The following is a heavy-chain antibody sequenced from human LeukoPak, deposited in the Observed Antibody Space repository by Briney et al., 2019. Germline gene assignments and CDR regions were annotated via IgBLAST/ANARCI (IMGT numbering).Heavy chain of an antibody. V-gene: IGHV5-51*01. CDR2: IYPGDSDT. Sequence: GESLKISCKGSGYSSTSYWIGWVRQMPGKGLEWMGIIYPGDSDTRYSPSFQGQVTISADKSISTAYLQWSSLKASDTAMYYCARQSSSYDILTGYSTNNWFDPWGQGTLVTVSS. J-gene: IGHJ5*02. CDR3: ARQSSSYDILTGYSTNNWFDP. D-gene: IGHD3-9*01. CDR1: GYSSTSYW.